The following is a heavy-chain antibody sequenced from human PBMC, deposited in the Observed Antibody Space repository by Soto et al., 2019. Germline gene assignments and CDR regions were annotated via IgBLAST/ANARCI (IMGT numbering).Heavy chain of an antibody. CDR2: ISSSSSYI. V-gene: IGHV3-21*01. Sequence: GGSLRLSCAASGFTFSSYSMNWVRQAPGKGLEWVSSISSSSSYIYYADSVKGRFTISRDNAKNSLYLQMNSLRAEDTAVYYCARVDFWGTGEFDPWGQGTLVTVSS. CDR3: ARVDFWGTGEFDP. D-gene: IGHD3-3*01. J-gene: IGHJ5*02. CDR1: GFTFSSYS.